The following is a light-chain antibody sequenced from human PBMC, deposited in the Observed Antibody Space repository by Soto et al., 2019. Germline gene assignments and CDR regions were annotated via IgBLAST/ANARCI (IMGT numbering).Light chain of an antibody. Sequence: QSVLTQPASVSGSPGQSITISCTGTSSDVGGYNHVAWYQQHPGEAPTLMIYDVSNRPSGVSNRFSDSKSGNTASLTISGLQAEDEADYYCGSYTSRSTYVFGTGTKVTVL. J-gene: IGLJ1*01. V-gene: IGLV2-14*01. CDR3: GSYTSRSTYV. CDR1: SSDVGGYNH. CDR2: DVS.